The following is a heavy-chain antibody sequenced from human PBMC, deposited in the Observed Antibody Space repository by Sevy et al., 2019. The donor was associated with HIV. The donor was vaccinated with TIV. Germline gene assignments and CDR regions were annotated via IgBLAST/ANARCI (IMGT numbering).Heavy chain of an antibody. CDR3: ASYDSSKHAFDI. D-gene: IGHD3-22*01. J-gene: IGHJ3*02. CDR1: GFTFTSYA. V-gene: IGHV3-30-3*01. Sequence: GGSLRLSCAASGFTFTSYAMHWVRQAPGKGLEWVAVISYDGSNKYYADSVKGRFTISRDNSKNTLYLQMNSLRAEDTAVYYCASYDSSKHAFDIWGQGTMVTVSS. CDR2: ISYDGSNK.